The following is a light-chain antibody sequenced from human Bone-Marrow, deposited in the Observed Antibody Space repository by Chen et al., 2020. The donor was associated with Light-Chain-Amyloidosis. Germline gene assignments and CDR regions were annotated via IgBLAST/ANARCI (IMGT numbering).Light chain of an antibody. Sequence: SYVLTHPSSVSVAPGQTPTIACGGNNIGSTSVHWYQQTPGQAPLLVVYDDSDRPSGIPERLSGSNSGNTATLTISRVEAGDEADYYCQVWDRSSDHPVFGGGTKLTVL. V-gene: IGLV3-21*02. CDR3: QVWDRSSDHPV. CDR1: NIGSTS. CDR2: DDS. J-gene: IGLJ3*02.